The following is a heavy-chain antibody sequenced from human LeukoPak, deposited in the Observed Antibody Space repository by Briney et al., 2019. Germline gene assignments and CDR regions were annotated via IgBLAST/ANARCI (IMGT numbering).Heavy chain of an antibody. CDR2: IYYSGST. CDR1: GGSISSYY. D-gene: IGHD5-18*01. J-gene: IGHJ4*02. CDR3: ARGRYSYGFDY. Sequence: PSETLSLTCTVSGGSISSYYWSWIRQPPGKGLEWIGCIYYSGSTNYNPSLKSRATISVDTSKNQFSLKLSSVTAADTAVYYCARGRYSYGFDYWGQGTLVTVSS. V-gene: IGHV4-59*01.